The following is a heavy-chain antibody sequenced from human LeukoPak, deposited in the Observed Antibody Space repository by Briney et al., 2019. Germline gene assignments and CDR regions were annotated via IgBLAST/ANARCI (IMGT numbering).Heavy chain of an antibody. CDR2: IYYSGTT. J-gene: IGHJ3*02. V-gene: IGHV4-39*07. CDR1: GGSISSSSDY. CDR3: ARDGLRRGYSGYDEPLPYI. D-gene: IGHD5-12*01. Sequence: PSETLSLTCTVSGGSISSSSDYWGWIRQPPGKGLEWIGNIYYSGTTYYNPSLKSRVTISVDTSKNQFSLKLSSVTAADTAVYYCARDGLRRGYSGYDEPLPYIWGQGTMVTVSS.